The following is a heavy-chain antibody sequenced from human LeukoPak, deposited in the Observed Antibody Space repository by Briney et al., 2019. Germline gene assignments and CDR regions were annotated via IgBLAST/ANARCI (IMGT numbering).Heavy chain of an antibody. CDR1: GGSFSGYY. V-gene: IGHV4-34*01. Sequence: SETLCLTCAAYGGSFSGYYWSWIRQPPGKGLEWIGEINHSGSTNYNPSLKSRVTISVDTSKNQFSLKLSSVTAADTAVYYCAVNYYDSSGYRFWAQGPLVTVSS. CDR2: INHSGST. D-gene: IGHD3-22*01. CDR3: AVNYYDSSGYRF. J-gene: IGHJ1*01.